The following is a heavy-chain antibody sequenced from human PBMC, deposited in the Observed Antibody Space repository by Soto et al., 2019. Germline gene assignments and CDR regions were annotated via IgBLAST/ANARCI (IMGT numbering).Heavy chain of an antibody. CDR3: ARCGLDYGMDV. CDR1: GGSISSYY. CDR2: FYPSGNI. J-gene: IGHJ6*02. D-gene: IGHD3-16*01. Sequence: GPGPGAPSETLSLTCTVSGGSISSYYWCWIRQPAGKGLEWIGRFYPSGNINYNPSLKSRLTMSGDTSRNQFSLNLTSVTAADTAVYYCARCGLDYGMDVWGQGTTVTVSS. V-gene: IGHV4-4*07.